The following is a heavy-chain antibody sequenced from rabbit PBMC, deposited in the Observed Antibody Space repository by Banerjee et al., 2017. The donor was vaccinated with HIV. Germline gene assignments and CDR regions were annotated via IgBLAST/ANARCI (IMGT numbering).Heavy chain of an antibody. CDR3: ARVYGGYGVTRLDL. V-gene: IGHV1S40*01. J-gene: IGHJ3*01. Sequence: QSLEESGGDLVKPGASLTLTCTASGFSFSSYWMCWVRQAPGKGLEWIACIYTGSSGTTAYASWAKGRFTISKTSSTTVTLQMTSLTDADTATYFCARVYGGYGVTRLDLWGPGTLVTVS. CDR1: GFSFSSYW. CDR2: IYTGSSGTT. D-gene: IGHD2-1*01.